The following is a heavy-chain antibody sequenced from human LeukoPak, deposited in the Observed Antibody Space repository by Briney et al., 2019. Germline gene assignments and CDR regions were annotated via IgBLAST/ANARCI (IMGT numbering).Heavy chain of an antibody. CDR1: GYTFTDYA. CDR3: ARQGYSSGWYLYAFDI. J-gene: IGHJ3*02. CDR2: INTKTGNP. Sequence: GASVKVSCKASGYTFTDYAMNWVRQAPGQGPEWMGWINTKTGNPTYAQGFKGRFVFSLDTSVTTAYIEIISLKAEDTAVYYCARQGYSSGWYLYAFDIWGQGTMVTVSS. V-gene: IGHV7-4-1*02. D-gene: IGHD6-19*01.